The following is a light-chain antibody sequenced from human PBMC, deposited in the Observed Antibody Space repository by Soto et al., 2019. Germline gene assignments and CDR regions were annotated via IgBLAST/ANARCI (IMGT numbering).Light chain of an antibody. CDR2: DVS. Sequence: QSVLTQPRSVSGFPGQSVAISCTGTSSDVGGYNYVSWYQQHPGKAPKLMIYDVSKRPSGVPDRFSGSKSGNTASLTISGLQAEDEADYYCCSYAGSPYVFGTETKVTVL. CDR3: CSYAGSPYV. V-gene: IGLV2-11*01. J-gene: IGLJ1*01. CDR1: SSDVGGYNY.